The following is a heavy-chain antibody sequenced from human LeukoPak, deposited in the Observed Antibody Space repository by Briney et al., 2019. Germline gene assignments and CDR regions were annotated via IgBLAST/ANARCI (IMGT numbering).Heavy chain of an antibody. Sequence: GGSLRLSCAASGFTFSSYAMSWVRQAPGKGLEWVSAISGSGGSTYYADSVKGRFTISRDNSKNTLYLQMNSLRAEDTAVYYCAKDYCSSTSCLQYFQHWGQGTLVTVSS. J-gene: IGHJ1*01. D-gene: IGHD2-2*01. V-gene: IGHV3-23*01. CDR2: ISGSGGST. CDR3: AKDYCSSTSCLQYFQH. CDR1: GFTFSSYA.